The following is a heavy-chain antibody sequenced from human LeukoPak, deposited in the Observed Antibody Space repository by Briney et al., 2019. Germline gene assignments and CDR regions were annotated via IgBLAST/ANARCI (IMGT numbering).Heavy chain of an antibody. V-gene: IGHV3-21*04. J-gene: IGHJ6*02. CDR2: FSSSSSYI. D-gene: IGHD6-6*01. CDR1: GFTFSSYS. Sequence: PGGSLRLSCAASGFTFSSYSMNWVRQAPGKGLEWVSSFSSSSSYIYYADSVKGRFTISRDNAKNSLYLQMNSLRAEDTAVYYCANHMMYSSSSSALPYYGMDVWGQGTTVTVSS. CDR3: ANHMMYSSSSSALPYYGMDV.